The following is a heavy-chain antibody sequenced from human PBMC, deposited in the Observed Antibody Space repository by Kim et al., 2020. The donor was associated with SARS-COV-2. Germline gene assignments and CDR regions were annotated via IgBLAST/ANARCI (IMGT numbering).Heavy chain of an antibody. Sequence: GGSLRLSCAASGFTFSSYWMHWVRQAPGKGLVWVSRINPDGSNTNYADSVKGRFTISRDNAKNTLYLQMNSLRVEDTAVYYCGRLSGSGNYALGYWGQGT. CDR2: INPDGSNT. V-gene: IGHV3-74*01. CDR1: GFTFSSYW. CDR3: GRLSGSGNYALGY. D-gene: IGHD3-10*01. J-gene: IGHJ4*02.